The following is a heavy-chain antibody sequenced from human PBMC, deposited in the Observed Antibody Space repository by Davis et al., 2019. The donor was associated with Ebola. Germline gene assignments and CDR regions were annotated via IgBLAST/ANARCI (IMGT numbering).Heavy chain of an antibody. CDR3: ARSRIREVRHVMFWDYWYFDL. D-gene: IGHD3-10*02. CDR2: IKQDGSEK. J-gene: IGHJ2*01. CDR1: GFTFSSYW. Sequence: GGSLRLSCAASGFTFSSYWMSWVRQAPGKGLEWVANIKQDGSEKYYVDSVKGRFTISRDNAKNSLYLQMNSLRAEDTAVYYCARSRIREVRHVMFWDYWYFDLWGRGTLVTVSS. V-gene: IGHV3-7*03.